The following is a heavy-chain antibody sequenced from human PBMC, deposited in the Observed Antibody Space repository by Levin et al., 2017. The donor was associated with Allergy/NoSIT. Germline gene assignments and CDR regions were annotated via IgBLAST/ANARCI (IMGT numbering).Heavy chain of an antibody. CDR3: ASANYYDSSGLKVGRFDY. J-gene: IGHJ4*02. CDR2: IYYSGST. Sequence: SETLSLTCTVSGGSVSSGSYYWSWIRQPPGKGLEWIGYIYYSGSTNYNPSLKSRVTISVDTSKNQFSLKLSSVTAADTAVYYCASANYYDSSGLKVGRFDYWGQGTLVTVSS. D-gene: IGHD3-22*01. V-gene: IGHV4-61*01. CDR1: GGSVSSGSYY.